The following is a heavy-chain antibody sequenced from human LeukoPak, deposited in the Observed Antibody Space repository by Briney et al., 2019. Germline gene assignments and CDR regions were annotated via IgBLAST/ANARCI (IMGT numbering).Heavy chain of an antibody. V-gene: IGHV1-18*01. CDR3: ARDGVAEAGVFDN. CDR1: GYTFTSYG. D-gene: IGHD6-13*01. CDR2: ISAYTGNT. J-gene: IGHJ4*02. Sequence: ASVKVSCKASGYTFTSYGISWVRQAPGQGLEWMGWISAYTGNTNYAQNLQGRVTMTTDTSTSTAYKELRSPRSDDTAVYYCARDGVAEAGVFDNWGQGTLVTVSS.